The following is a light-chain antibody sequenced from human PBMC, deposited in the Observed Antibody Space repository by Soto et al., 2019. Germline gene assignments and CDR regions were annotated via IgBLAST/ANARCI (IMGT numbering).Light chain of an antibody. Sequence: IQLTQSPSSLSASVGDRVTITCRASQGVTSYLAWYQQKPGKAPKLLIYAASTLQSGVPSRFSGSVSVTDFTLTISSLQPEDCATYYFLQLNTYPFTFGPGTKVEIK. CDR1: QGVTSY. J-gene: IGKJ3*01. V-gene: IGKV1-9*01. CDR3: LQLNTYPFT. CDR2: AAS.